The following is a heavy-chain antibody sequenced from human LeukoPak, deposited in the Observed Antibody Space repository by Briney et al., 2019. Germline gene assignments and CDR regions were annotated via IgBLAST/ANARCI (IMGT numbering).Heavy chain of an antibody. CDR3: AGRDYYDSSGYYKVDY. Sequence: SETLSLTCAVYGESFSGYYWSWIRQPPGKGLEWIGEINHSGSTNYNPSLKSRVTISVDTSKNQFSLKLSSVTAADTAVYYCAGRDYYDSSGYYKVDYWGQGTLVTVSS. J-gene: IGHJ4*02. V-gene: IGHV4-34*01. CDR1: GESFSGYY. CDR2: INHSGST. D-gene: IGHD3-22*01.